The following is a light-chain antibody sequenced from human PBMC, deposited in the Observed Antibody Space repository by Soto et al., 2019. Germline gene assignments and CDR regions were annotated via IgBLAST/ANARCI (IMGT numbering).Light chain of an antibody. CDR1: SGHSSYA. Sequence: QLVLTQSPSASASLGASVKLTCTLSSGHSSYAIAWHQQQPEKGTRYLMELNSDGSHSKGDGIPDRFSGSSSGDERYLTISSLQSEDEADYYCQTWGTGIVVFGGGTKLTVL. CDR2: LNSDGSH. V-gene: IGLV4-69*01. CDR3: QTWGTGIVV. J-gene: IGLJ2*01.